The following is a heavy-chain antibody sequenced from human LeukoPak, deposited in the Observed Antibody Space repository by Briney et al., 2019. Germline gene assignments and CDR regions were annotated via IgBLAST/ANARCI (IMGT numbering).Heavy chain of an antibody. CDR2: INPNSGGT. V-gene: IGHV1-2*02. Sequence: ASVKVSCKASGYTFTGYYMHWVRQAPGQGLEWMGWINPNSGGTNYAQKFQGRVTMTRDTSISTAYMGLSRLRSDDTAVYYCARRCSSTSCYRVYYMDVWGKGTTVTVSS. CDR1: GYTFTGYY. CDR3: ARRCSSTSCYRVYYMDV. D-gene: IGHD2-2*01. J-gene: IGHJ6*03.